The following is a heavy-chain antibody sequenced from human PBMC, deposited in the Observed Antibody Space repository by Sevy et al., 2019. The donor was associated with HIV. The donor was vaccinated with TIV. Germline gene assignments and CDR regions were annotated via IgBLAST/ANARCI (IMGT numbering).Heavy chain of an antibody. D-gene: IGHD5-18*01. CDR3: AKVGMQLWSYFDF. Sequence: GGSLRLSCGASGFDFREYAMHWVRQAPGKGLEWVAAVSSDGTNTYYVDSLKGRFTISGDSSQNTLFLHMNSLRVEDTAVYYCAKVGMQLWSYFDFWGQGTLVTVSS. V-gene: IGHV3-30*18. CDR2: VSSDGTNT. J-gene: IGHJ4*02. CDR1: GFDFREYA.